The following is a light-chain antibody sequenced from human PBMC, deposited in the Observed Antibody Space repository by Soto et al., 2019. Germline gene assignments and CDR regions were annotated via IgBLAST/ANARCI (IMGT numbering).Light chain of an antibody. CDR3: QQYGSSPRRT. CDR1: QRVSSSY. J-gene: IGKJ4*01. V-gene: IGKV3-20*01. CDR2: AAS. Sequence: EIVLTQSPGTLSLSPGERATLSCRASQRVSSSYLAWYQKKPGQAPRLLIYAASSRATGIPDRFSGSGSGTDFTLTISRLEPEDFAVYYCQQYGSSPRRTFGGGTKVEIK.